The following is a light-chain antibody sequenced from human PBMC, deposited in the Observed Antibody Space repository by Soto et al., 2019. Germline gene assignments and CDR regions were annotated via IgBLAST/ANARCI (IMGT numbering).Light chain of an antibody. CDR2: ALS. V-gene: IGLV2-14*04. CDR3: SSYTSSSTLDVV. CDR1: SSDVGGYNN. J-gene: IGLJ2*01. Sequence: FPEKKKTISCTGTSSDVGGYNNVPWHPQPPAQAPKLIIYALSHRPSGVSNRFSGPKSGNTASLTLSGLQAEDEADYYCSSYTSSSTLDVVFGGWTKVTVL.